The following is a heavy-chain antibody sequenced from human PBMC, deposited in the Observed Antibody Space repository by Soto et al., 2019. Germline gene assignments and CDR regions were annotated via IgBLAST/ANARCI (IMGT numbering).Heavy chain of an antibody. CDR2: INHSGST. CDR1: CGSFSGYY. CDR3: ARRYCSDSYCSYFDY. D-gene: IGHD2-15*01. Sequence: SETLSLTCAVYCGSFSGYYWSWIRQPPGKGLEWIGEINHSGSTSYNPSLNSRVTTSVDTSKNQFSLRLSSVTAADTAIYYCARRYCSDSYCSYFDYWGRGTLVKVSS. J-gene: IGHJ4*02. V-gene: IGHV4-34*01.